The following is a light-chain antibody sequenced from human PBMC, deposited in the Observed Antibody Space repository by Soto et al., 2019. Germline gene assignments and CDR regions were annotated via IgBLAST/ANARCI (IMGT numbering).Light chain of an antibody. Sequence: DIQMTQSPSTLSASVGDRVTITCRASQSISGWLAWYQQKPGKAPKLLIYKASSLESGVPSRFSGSGSGTEFTLTISSLQPDDFATYYCQQYNSYWTSGQGTKVDNK. CDR3: QQYNSYWT. CDR1: QSISGW. CDR2: KAS. J-gene: IGKJ1*01. V-gene: IGKV1-5*03.